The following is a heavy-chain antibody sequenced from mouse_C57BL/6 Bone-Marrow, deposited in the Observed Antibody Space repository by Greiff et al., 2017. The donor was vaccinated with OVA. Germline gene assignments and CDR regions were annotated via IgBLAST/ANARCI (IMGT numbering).Heavy chain of an antibody. CDR2: ISSGGSYT. J-gene: IGHJ3*01. Sequence: EVKLVESGGDLVKPGGSLKLSCAASGFTFSSYGMSWVRQTPDKRLEWVATISSGGSYTYYPDSVKGRFTISRDNAKNTRYLQMSSLKSEDTAMYYCARRPIYYGYDGWFAYWGQGTLVTVSA. CDR1: GFTFSSYG. D-gene: IGHD2-2*01. V-gene: IGHV5-6*02. CDR3: ARRPIYYGYDGWFAY.